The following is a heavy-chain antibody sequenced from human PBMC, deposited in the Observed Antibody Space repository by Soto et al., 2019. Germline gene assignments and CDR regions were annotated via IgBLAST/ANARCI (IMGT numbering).Heavy chain of an antibody. CDR2: VVHWGTS. V-gene: IGHV4-4*02. CDR1: GASITDNNW. Sequence: QVQLQESGPGLVKPSETLSLTYAVSGASITDNNWWSWVRQSPGKGLEWIGEVVHWGTSNYNPSLGSRVTVSMDRSKNQVSLTLISVTAADSAVYYCARHVGVPGTRGFDYWGQGILVTVSS. CDR3: ARHVGVPGTRGFDY. J-gene: IGHJ4*02. D-gene: IGHD6-19*01.